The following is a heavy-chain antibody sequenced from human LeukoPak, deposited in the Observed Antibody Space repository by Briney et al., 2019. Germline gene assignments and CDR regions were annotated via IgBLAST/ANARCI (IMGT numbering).Heavy chain of an antibody. CDR3: ARDPGYSRPSSYGYFDH. Sequence: PGGSLRLSCAASGFPFNAYWMTWVRQAPGKGLEWVANIRQDGDTKYYVDSVKGRFTISRDNAMNSLYLQMNSLRDEDTAVYYCARDPGYSRPSSYGYFDHWGQGTLATVSS. CDR1: GFPFNAYW. D-gene: IGHD1-26*01. J-gene: IGHJ4*02. V-gene: IGHV3-7*01. CDR2: IRQDGDTK.